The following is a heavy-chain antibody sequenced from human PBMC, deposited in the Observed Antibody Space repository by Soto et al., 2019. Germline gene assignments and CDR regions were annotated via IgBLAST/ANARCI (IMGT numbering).Heavy chain of an antibody. J-gene: IGHJ4*02. D-gene: IGHD3-10*01. CDR2: IYYSGST. V-gene: IGHV4-59*11. CDR3: ARDHSLWFGELLYYFDY. CDR1: GDSIKTHY. Sequence: SETLSLTCNVTGDSIKTHYRSWIRQAPGKGLEWIGYIYYSGSTLYNPSLKRRVTISADTAKNQFSLRLTSLTAADTAVYYCARDHSLWFGELLYYFDYWGQGTLVTVS.